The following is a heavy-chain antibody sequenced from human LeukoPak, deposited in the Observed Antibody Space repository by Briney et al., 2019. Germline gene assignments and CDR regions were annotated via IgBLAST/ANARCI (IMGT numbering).Heavy chain of an antibody. CDR3: ATGGTAAVLTVGFFQH. V-gene: IGHV3-66*01. J-gene: IGHJ1*01. CDR1: GFTISNSH. CDR2: IYRGGNA. D-gene: IGHD2-2*01. Sequence: GGSLRLSCSASGFTISNSHMNWVRQAPGKGLEWGSVIYRGGNAFYSDSVKGRFSISRDNSKNTLFLQMNSLGVEDTAVYYCATGGTAAVLTVGFFQHWGQGTLVTVSS.